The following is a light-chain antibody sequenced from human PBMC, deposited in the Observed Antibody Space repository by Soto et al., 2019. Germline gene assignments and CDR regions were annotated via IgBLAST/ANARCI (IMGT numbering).Light chain of an antibody. CDR3: ISYAGSNNCVV. J-gene: IGLJ2*01. CDR1: SSDVGGYNY. CDR2: EVS. Sequence: QSVLTQPPSASGSPGQSVTISCTGTSSDVGGYNYVSWYQQPSGKAPNLMFYEVSKRPSGVPDRFSGSKSGNTASLTVSGLQAEDEADYYCISYAGSNNCVVFGGGTKLTVL. V-gene: IGLV2-8*01.